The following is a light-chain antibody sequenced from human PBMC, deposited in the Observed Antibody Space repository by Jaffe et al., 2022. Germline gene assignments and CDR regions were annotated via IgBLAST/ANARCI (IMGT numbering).Light chain of an antibody. J-gene: IGLJ1*01. Sequence: SSELTQDPAVSVALGQTVRITCQGDSLRSYYASWYQQKPGQAPVLVIYGKNNRPSGIPDRFSGSSSGNTASLTITGAQAEDEADYYCNSRDSSGNHLNVFGTGTKVTVL. V-gene: IGLV3-19*01. CDR1: SLRSYY. CDR2: GKN. CDR3: NSRDSSGNHLNV.